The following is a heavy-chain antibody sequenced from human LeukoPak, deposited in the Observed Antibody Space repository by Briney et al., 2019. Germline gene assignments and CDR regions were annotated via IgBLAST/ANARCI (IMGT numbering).Heavy chain of an antibody. V-gene: IGHV3-23*01. CDR3: AKDPIYGDYDHNPHDY. CDR2: ISGSGGST. D-gene: IGHD4-17*01. Sequence: GGSLRLSCAASGFTFSSYAMSWVRQAPGKGLEWVSAISGSGGSTYYADSVKGRFTISRDSSKNTLYLQMNSLRAEDTAVYYCAKDPIYGDYDHNPHDYWGQGTLVTVSS. CDR1: GFTFSSYA. J-gene: IGHJ4*02.